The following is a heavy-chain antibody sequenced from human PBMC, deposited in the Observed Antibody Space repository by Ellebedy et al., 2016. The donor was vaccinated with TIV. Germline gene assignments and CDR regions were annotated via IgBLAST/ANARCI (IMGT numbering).Heavy chain of an antibody. CDR2: IKQDGSEK. V-gene: IGHV3-7*01. D-gene: IGHD7-27*01. Sequence: GESLKISXAASGFTFSSYAMHWVCQAPGKGLEWVANIKQDGSEKYYVDSVKGRFTISRDNAKNSLYLQMNSLRAEDTAVYYCARNWGPGDYWGQGTLVTVSS. J-gene: IGHJ4*02. CDR1: GFTFSSYA. CDR3: ARNWGPGDY.